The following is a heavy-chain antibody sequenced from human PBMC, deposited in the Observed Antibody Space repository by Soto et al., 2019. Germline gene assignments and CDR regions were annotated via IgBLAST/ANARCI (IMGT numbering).Heavy chain of an antibody. Sequence: GGSLRLSCAASGFTFSSYSMNWVRQAPGKGLEWVSSISSSSSYIYYADSVKGRFTISRDNAKNSLYLQMNSLRAEDTAVYYCARDGYDSSGYWSYYGMDVWGQGTTVTVSS. D-gene: IGHD3-22*01. CDR2: ISSSSSYI. CDR1: GFTFSSYS. CDR3: ARDGYDSSGYWSYYGMDV. V-gene: IGHV3-21*01. J-gene: IGHJ6*02.